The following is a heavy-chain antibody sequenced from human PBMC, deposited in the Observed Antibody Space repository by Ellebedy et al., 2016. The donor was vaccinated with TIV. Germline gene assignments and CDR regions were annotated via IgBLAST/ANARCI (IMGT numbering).Heavy chain of an antibody. J-gene: IGHJ6*02. V-gene: IGHV4-61*03. CDR3: AGGTHYYYGWDV. CDR2: IHYTGST. CDR1: DGSVSNRGYY. Sequence: SETLSLXXSVSDGSVSNRGYYWAWLRQPPGKGLEWIGHIHYTGSTDYNPSLKSRFSISVDTSKNHFSLIVTSVTAADTAVYFCAGGTHYYYGWDVWGQGTTVIVS.